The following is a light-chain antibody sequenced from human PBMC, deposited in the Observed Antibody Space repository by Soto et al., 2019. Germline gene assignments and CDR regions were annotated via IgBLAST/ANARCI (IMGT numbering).Light chain of an antibody. J-gene: IGKJ1*01. V-gene: IGKV3-20*01. CDR1: QSVSSSY. CDR3: LQYETSPRT. Sequence: EIVLTQSPGTLSLSPGERATLSCRASQSVSSSYLAWYQQKPGQAPRLLIYAASSRATGIPDRFSGSGSGTDFTLTISRLEPEDFAVYYCLQYETSPRTFGQGTKVEI. CDR2: AAS.